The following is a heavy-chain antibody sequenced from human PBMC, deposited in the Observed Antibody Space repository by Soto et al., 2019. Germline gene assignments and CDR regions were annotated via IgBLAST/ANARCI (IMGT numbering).Heavy chain of an antibody. Sequence: PGGSLRLSCAASGFTFSSYWMHWVRQAPGKGLVWVSRISSDGSSTSYADSVKGRFTISRDNAKNTLYLQMNSLRAEDTAVYYCVRTSLVVAAATREAYWGQGTLVTVSS. D-gene: IGHD2-15*01. V-gene: IGHV3-74*01. CDR3: VRTSLVVAAATREAY. J-gene: IGHJ4*02. CDR1: GFTFSSYW. CDR2: ISSDGSST.